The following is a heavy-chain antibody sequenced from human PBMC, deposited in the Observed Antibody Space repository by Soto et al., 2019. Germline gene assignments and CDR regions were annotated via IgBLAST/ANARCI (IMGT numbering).Heavy chain of an antibody. CDR3: ARGDIDDYGGNGHYYYYGMGV. V-gene: IGHV1-69*13. D-gene: IGHD4-17*01. CDR2: IIPIFGTA. CDR1: GGTFSSYA. J-gene: IGHJ6*02. Sequence: GASVKVSCKASGGTFSSYAISWVRQAPGQGLEWMGGIIPIFGTANYAQKFQGRVTITADESTSTAYMELSSLRSEDTAVYYCARGDIDDYGGNGHYYYYGMGVWGQGTTVTVSS.